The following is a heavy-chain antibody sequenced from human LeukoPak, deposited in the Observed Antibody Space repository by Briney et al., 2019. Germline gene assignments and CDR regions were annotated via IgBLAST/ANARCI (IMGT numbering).Heavy chain of an antibody. Sequence: SGGSLRLSCAASGFTVSSNFMSWVRQAPGKGLEWVSVIYSGGSTYYADSVKGRFTISRDISKNTLYLQMNSLRAEDTAVYYCARGGGSNGARPRKRYFQHWGQGTLVTVSS. D-gene: IGHD3-16*01. CDR2: IYSGGST. V-gene: IGHV3-66*01. CDR3: ARGGGSNGARPRKRYFQH. CDR1: GFTVSSNF. J-gene: IGHJ1*01.